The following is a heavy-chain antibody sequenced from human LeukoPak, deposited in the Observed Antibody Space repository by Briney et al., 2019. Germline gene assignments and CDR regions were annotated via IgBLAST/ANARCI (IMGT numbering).Heavy chain of an antibody. J-gene: IGHJ4*02. Sequence: ASVKVSCKASGYTFTSYGISWVRQAPGQGLERMGWISAYNGNTNYAQKLQGRVTMTTDTSTSTAYMEPRSLRSDDTAVYYCARYYDFWSGYYREEYYFDYWGQGTLVTVSS. V-gene: IGHV1-18*01. CDR3: ARYYDFWSGYYREEYYFDY. CDR1: GYTFTSYG. D-gene: IGHD3-3*01. CDR2: ISAYNGNT.